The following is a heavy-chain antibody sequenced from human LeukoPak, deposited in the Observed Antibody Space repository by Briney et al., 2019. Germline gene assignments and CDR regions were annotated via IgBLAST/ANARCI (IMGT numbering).Heavy chain of an antibody. D-gene: IGHD4-17*01. J-gene: IGHJ3*02. V-gene: IGHV4-39*07. Sequence: SETLSLTCTVSGGSISSSSYYWGWIRRPPGKGLEWIGSIYYSGSTYYNPSLKSRVTISVDTSKNQFSLKLSSVTAADTAVYYCASTRATVTYHDAFDIWDQGTMVTVSS. CDR3: ASTRATVTYHDAFDI. CDR2: IYYSGST. CDR1: GGSISSSSYY.